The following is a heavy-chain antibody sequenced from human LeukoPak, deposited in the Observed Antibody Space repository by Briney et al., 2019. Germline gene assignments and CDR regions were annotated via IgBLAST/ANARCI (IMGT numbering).Heavy chain of an antibody. V-gene: IGHV3-9*01. Sequence: GGSLRLSCAASGFTFDDYAMHWVRQAPGKGLEWVSGISWNSGSIGYADSVKGRFTISRDNAKNSLYLQMNSLRAEDTALYYCAKDNRLAPYYFDYWSQGTLVTVSS. D-gene: IGHD3-9*01. CDR3: AKDNRLAPYYFDY. CDR2: ISWNSGSI. CDR1: GFTFDDYA. J-gene: IGHJ4*02.